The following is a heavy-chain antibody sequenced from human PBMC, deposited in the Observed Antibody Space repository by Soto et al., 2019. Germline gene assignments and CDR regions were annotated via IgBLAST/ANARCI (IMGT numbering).Heavy chain of an antibody. CDR1: GFTFSNYG. CDR3: ARHKGGDPYYFDY. V-gene: IGHV3-33*01. CDR2: IWYDGSNK. J-gene: IGHJ4*02. Sequence: ESGGGVVQPGMSLRLSCAASGFTFSNYGMHWVRQAPGKGLEWVAVIWYDGSNKYYADSVKGRFTISRDNSKNTLYLQMNTLRAEDTAVYYCARHKGGDPYYFDYWGQGPWSPSPQ. D-gene: IGHD4-17*01.